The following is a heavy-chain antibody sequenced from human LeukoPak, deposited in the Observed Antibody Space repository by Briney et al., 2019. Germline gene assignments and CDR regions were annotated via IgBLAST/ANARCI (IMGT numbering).Heavy chain of an antibody. CDR2: INEDGSQT. CDR3: VRDVGYFHFDS. J-gene: IGHJ4*02. Sequence: GGSLRLSCAASGFTFSSHAMCWVCQAPGKGLEWVGHINEDGSQTNYIDSVTGRFTISRDNTKDSLYLQMNSLRAEDTAVYFCVRDVGYFHFDSWGQGILVTVSS. V-gene: IGHV3-7*01. D-gene: IGHD1-1*01. CDR1: GFTFSSHA.